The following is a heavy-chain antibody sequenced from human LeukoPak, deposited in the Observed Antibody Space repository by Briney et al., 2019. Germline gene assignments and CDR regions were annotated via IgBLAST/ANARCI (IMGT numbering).Heavy chain of an antibody. J-gene: IGHJ4*02. V-gene: IGHV4-38-2*01. CDR3: ARALEWLPKFDY. CDR2: IYHSGST. Sequence: SETLSLTCAVSGYSISSGYYWGWIRQPPGKGLEWIGSIYHSGSTYYNPSLKSRVTISVDTSKNQFSLKLSSVTAADTAVYYCARALEWLPKFDYWGQGTLVTVSS. D-gene: IGHD3-3*01. CDR1: GYSISSGYY.